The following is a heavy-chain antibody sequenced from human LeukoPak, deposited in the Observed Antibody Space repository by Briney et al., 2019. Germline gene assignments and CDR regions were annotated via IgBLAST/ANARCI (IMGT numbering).Heavy chain of an antibody. J-gene: IGHJ4*02. V-gene: IGHV3-23*01. CDR3: AKLESWYYFDY. D-gene: IGHD2-15*01. CDR1: GLTFSNYA. Sequence: PGGSLRLSCAASGLTFSNYAMGWVRQAPGKGLEWVSVISGSGGSTYYADSVKGRFTISRDNSKNTLYLQMNSLRAEDTAVYYCAKLESWYYFDYWGLGTLVTVSS. CDR2: ISGSGGST.